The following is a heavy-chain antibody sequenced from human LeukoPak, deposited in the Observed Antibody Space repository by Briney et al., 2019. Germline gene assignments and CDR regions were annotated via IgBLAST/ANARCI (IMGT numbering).Heavy chain of an antibody. CDR2: ISYDGSNK. J-gene: IGHJ6*03. D-gene: IGHD6-6*01. CDR1: GFTFSSYG. CDR3: AKSRAFYYYMDV. Sequence: GRSLRLSCAASGFTFSSYGMHWVRQAPGKGLEWVAVISYDGSNKYYADSVKGRFTISRDNSKNTLYLQMNSLRAEDTAVYYCAKSRAFYYYMDVWGKGTTVTVSS. V-gene: IGHV3-30*18.